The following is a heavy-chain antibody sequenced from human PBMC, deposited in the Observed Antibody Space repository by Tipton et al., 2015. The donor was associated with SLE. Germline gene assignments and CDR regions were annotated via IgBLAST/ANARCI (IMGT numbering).Heavy chain of an antibody. CDR3: ASLPYYGSGSFDY. V-gene: IGHV4-34*01. CDR2: INHSGST. Sequence: GLVKPSETQSLTCAVYGGSFSGYYWSWIRQPPGKGLEWIGEINHSGSTNYNPSLKSRVTISVDTSKNQFSLKLSSVTAADTAVYYCASLPYYGSGSFDYWGQGTLVTVSS. J-gene: IGHJ4*02. CDR1: GGSFSGYY. D-gene: IGHD3-10*01.